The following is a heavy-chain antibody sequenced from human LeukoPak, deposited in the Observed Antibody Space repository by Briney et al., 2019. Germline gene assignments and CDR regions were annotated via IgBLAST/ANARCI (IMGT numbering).Heavy chain of an antibody. J-gene: IGHJ6*03. CDR3: ARDSFYCSSTSCYVSYYYYYMDV. CDR1: GFTFDDYG. V-gene: IGHV3-20*04. D-gene: IGHD2-2*01. CDR2: INWNGGST. Sequence: GGSLRLSCAASGFTFDDYGMSWVRQAPGKGLEWVSGINWNGGSTGYADSVKGRFTISRDNAKNSLYLQMNSLRAEDTALYYCARDSFYCSSTSCYVSYYYYYMDVWGKGTTVTVSS.